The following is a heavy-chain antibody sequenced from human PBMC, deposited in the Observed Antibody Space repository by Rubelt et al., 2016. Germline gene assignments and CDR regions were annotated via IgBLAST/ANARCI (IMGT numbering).Heavy chain of an antibody. Sequence: QVQLQESGPGLVKPSGTLSLTCAVSGGSISSSNWWSWVRQPPGKGLEWIGSIYYSGSTYYNPSLKSRVTISVDTSKNQFSRKLSSVTAADTAVYYCARTDQTGDGFGPTDYWGQGTLVTVSS. CDR3: ARTDQTGDGFGPTDY. CDR1: GGSISSSNW. J-gene: IGHJ4*02. V-gene: IGHV4-4*02. CDR2: IYYSGST. D-gene: IGHD5-24*01.